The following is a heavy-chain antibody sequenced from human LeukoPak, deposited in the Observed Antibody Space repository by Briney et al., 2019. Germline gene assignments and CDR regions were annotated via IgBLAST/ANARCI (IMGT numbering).Heavy chain of an antibody. J-gene: IGHJ4*02. CDR2: IIPIFGTA. D-gene: IGHD5-18*01. Sequence: SVKVSCKASGGTFSSYAISWVRQAPGQGLEWMGGIIPIFGTANCAQKFQGRVTITADESTSTAYMELSSLRSEDTAVYYCARDGKDTAMVTDYWGQGTLVTVSS. CDR1: GGTFSSYA. V-gene: IGHV1-69*13. CDR3: ARDGKDTAMVTDY.